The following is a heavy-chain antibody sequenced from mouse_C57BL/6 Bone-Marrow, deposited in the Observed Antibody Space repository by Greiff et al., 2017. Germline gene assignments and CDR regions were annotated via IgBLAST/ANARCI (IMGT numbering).Heavy chain of an antibody. Sequence: EVKLVESGGGLVQPGGSLKLSCAASGFTFSDYYMYWVRQTPEKRLEWVAYISNGGGSTYYPDTVKGRFTISRDNAKNTLYLQMSRLKSENTAMYYCASLYEPYWGPGTTVTVSS. V-gene: IGHV5-12*01. CDR2: ISNGGGST. CDR3: ASLYEPY. CDR1: GFTFSDYY. D-gene: IGHD2-3*01. J-gene: IGHJ4*01.